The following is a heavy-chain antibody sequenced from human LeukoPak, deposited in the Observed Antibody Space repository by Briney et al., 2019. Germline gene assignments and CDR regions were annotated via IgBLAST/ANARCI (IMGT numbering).Heavy chain of an antibody. CDR1: DDSISDYY. Sequence: PSETLSLTCTVSDDSISDYYRGWIRQPPGKGLEWIGYFHNSGTSTYNPSLKSRVTMSVDMSKNQFSLKLSSVTAADTAVYYCARDTSGWTRDALMYYFDHWGQGTLVTVSS. CDR3: ARDTSGWTRDALMYYFDH. D-gene: IGHD6-19*01. CDR2: FHNSGTS. J-gene: IGHJ4*02. V-gene: IGHV4-59*12.